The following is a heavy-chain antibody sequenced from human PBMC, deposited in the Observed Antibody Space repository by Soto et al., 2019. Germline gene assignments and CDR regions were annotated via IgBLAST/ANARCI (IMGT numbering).Heavy chain of an antibody. CDR3: ASTKYDSSDYYYWYLGL. CDR1: EDTFRNYA. D-gene: IGHD3-22*01. CDR2: IIPIFGTA. Sequence: QVELVQSVAEVKKPGSSVKVSCQASEDTFRNYAISWVRQAPGQGLEWMGGIIPIFGTANYAQKFQGRVTITADTYPITVYLELSSMRSEDTAVYYCASTKYDSSDYYYWYLGLWGRGTLVTVSS. J-gene: IGHJ2*01. V-gene: IGHV1-69*06.